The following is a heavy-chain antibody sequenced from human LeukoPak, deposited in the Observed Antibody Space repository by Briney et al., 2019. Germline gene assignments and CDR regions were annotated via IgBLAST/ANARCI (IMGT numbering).Heavy chain of an antibody. Sequence: GGSLRLSCAASGFTLSSNYMTWVRQAPGKGLEWVSAISGSGGSTYYADSVKGRFTISRDNSKNTLYLQMNSLRAEDTAVYYCAKHSSGWTAWYFDLWGRGTLVTVSS. CDR1: GFTLSSNY. V-gene: IGHV3-23*01. D-gene: IGHD6-19*01. CDR2: ISGSGGST. J-gene: IGHJ2*01. CDR3: AKHSSGWTAWYFDL.